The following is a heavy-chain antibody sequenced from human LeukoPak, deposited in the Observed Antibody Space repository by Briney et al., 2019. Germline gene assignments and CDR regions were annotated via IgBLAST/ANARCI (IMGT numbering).Heavy chain of an antibody. D-gene: IGHD3-10*01. V-gene: IGHV4-39*01. CDR2: IYYSGST. J-gene: IGHJ4*02. CDR3: ARHGYYGSGSYWAVREPFDY. CDR1: GGSISSDSYS. Sequence: SETLSLTCTVSGGSISSDSYSWGWIRQPPGKGLEWIGTIYYSGSTYYNPSLKSRVTISVDTSKNQFSLKLSSVTAADTAVYYCARHGYYGSGSYWAVREPFDYWGQGTLVTVSS.